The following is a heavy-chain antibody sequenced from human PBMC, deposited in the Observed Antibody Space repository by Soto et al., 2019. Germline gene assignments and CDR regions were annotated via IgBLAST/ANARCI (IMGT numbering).Heavy chain of an antibody. Sequence: GESLKISCKGSGYSFTSYWIGWVRQMPGKGLEWMGIIYPGDSDTRYSPSFQGQVTISADKSISTAYLQWSSLKASDTAMYYCALPPTLHYYYYGMDVWGQGTTVTVSS. D-gene: IGHD3-16*01. V-gene: IGHV5-51*01. CDR2: IYPGDSDT. CDR1: GYSFTSYW. CDR3: ALPPTLHYYYYGMDV. J-gene: IGHJ6*02.